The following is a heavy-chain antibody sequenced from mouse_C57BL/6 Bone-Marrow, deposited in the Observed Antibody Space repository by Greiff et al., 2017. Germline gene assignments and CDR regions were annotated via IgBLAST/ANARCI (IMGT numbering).Heavy chain of an antibody. CDR3: ARGDGYCFDY. CDR2: IYPGSGST. D-gene: IGHD2-3*01. V-gene: IGHV1-55*01. J-gene: IGHJ2*01. Sequence: QVQLKQSGAELVKPGASVKMSCKASGYTFTSYWITWVKQRPGQGLEWIGDIYPGSGSTNYNEKFKSKATLTVDTSSSTAYMQLSSLTSEDSAVYYCARGDGYCFDYWGQGTTLTVSS. CDR1: GYTFTSYW.